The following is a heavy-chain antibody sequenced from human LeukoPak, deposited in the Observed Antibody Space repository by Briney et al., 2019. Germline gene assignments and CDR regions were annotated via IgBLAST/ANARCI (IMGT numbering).Heavy chain of an antibody. CDR3: ATHRVVDSAGWPDP. CDR1: GDSMSSYH. J-gene: IGHJ5*02. Sequence: SETLSLTSTVSGDSMSSYHWTWLRQPPGKGLEWIGYVIYSGRTNYNPSLKSRVIISVDKSKNQFSLKVNSVTAADTAVYYCATHRVVDSAGWPDPWGQGTLVTVSS. D-gene: IGHD2-2*01. CDR2: VIYSGRT. V-gene: IGHV4-59*08.